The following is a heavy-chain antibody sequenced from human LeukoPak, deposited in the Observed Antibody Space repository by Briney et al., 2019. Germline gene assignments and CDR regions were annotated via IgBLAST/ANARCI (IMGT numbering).Heavy chain of an antibody. CDR1: GYTFTSYG. D-gene: IGHD2-15*01. J-gene: IGHJ4*02. Sequence: GASVKVSCKASGYTFTSYGISWVRQAPGQGLEWMGWISAYNGNTNYAQKLQGRVTMTTDTSTSTAYMELRSLRSDVTAVYYCARVYCSGGSCYNRHFDYWGQGTLATVSS. CDR2: ISAYNGNT. V-gene: IGHV1-18*01. CDR3: ARVYCSGGSCYNRHFDY.